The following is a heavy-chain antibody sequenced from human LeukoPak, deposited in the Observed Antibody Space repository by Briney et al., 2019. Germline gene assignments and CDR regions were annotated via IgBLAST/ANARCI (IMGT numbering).Heavy chain of an antibody. CDR1: GFSFSTYG. Sequence: GGSLRLSCAASGFSFSTYGMHWVRQAPGKGLEWVAFIRHDASSQYYADSVKGRFTISRDSSKDTLYLQMNSLRTEDTAVYFCAKDRLEFYGSARYYFDSWGQGTLVTVSS. CDR3: AKDRLEFYGSARYYFDS. J-gene: IGHJ4*02. V-gene: IGHV3-30*02. D-gene: IGHD3-10*01. CDR2: IRHDASSQ.